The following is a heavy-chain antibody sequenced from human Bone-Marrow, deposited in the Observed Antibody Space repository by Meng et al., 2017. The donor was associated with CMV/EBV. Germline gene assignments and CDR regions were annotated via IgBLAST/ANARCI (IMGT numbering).Heavy chain of an antibody. Sequence: GSLRLSCTVSSDSITNYYWSWIRQSPGKGLEWIGSVSYSESTKYNPSLKSRVTMSLDTSKNHFSLKLNSVTAADTAIYYCARGYYGDYVGRYGMDVWGQGTTVTVSS. CDR3: ARGYYGDYVGRYGMDV. CDR2: VSYSEST. D-gene: IGHD4-17*01. J-gene: IGHJ6*02. V-gene: IGHV4-59*01. CDR1: SDSITNYY.